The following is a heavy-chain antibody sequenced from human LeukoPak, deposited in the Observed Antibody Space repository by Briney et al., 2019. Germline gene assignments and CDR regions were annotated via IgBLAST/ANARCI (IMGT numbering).Heavy chain of an antibody. V-gene: IGHV4-59*01. CDR3: ARVTMGYDSSGPLNYLDY. Sequence: SETLSLTCTVSGGSISSNYWSWVRQPPGKGLEWIGDIFYSGSTNYNPSLKSRVTISVDTSKNQFSLKLSSVTAADTAVYYCARVTMGYDSSGPLNYLDYWGQGTLVTVSS. D-gene: IGHD3-22*01. CDR2: IFYSGST. CDR1: GGSISSNY. J-gene: IGHJ4*02.